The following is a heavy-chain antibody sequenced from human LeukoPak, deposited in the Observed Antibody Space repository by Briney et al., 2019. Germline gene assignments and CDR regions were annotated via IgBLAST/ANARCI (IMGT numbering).Heavy chain of an antibody. D-gene: IGHD3-16*01. V-gene: IGHV5-51*01. Sequence: GGSLKISCQGSGYTFTSYWIGWVRQMPGKGLEWMGIIYPDDSDTSYSPSFQGQVTMSADKSISTAYLQWSSLKASDSGMYYCARKKGYVEYCGQGTLVTVSS. CDR2: IYPDDSDT. CDR3: ARKKGYVEY. J-gene: IGHJ4*02. CDR1: GYTFTSYW.